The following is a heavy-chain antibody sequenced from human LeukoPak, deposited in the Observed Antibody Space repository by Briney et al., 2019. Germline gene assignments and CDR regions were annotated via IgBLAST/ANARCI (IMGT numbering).Heavy chain of an antibody. Sequence: PGGSLRLSCAASGFTFSSYAMSWVRQAPGKGLKWVSAISGSGGSTYYADSVKGRFTISRDNSKKTLYLQMNSLRAEDTAVYYCAKDPGPYGDYYFDYWGQGTLVTVSS. D-gene: IGHD4-17*01. CDR3: AKDPGPYGDYYFDY. J-gene: IGHJ4*02. CDR1: GFTFSSYA. V-gene: IGHV3-23*01. CDR2: ISGSGGST.